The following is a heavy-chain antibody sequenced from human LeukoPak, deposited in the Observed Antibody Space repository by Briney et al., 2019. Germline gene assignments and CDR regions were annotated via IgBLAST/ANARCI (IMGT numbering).Heavy chain of an antibody. V-gene: IGHV3-30*04. D-gene: IGHD1-26*01. CDR3: ARGLYIWELQPYYFDY. CDR1: GFTFSSYA. CDR2: ISYDGSNK. Sequence: GGSLRLSCAASGFTFSSYAMHWVRQAPGKGLEWVAVISYDGSNKYYADSVKGRFTISRDNSKNTLYLQMNSLRAEDTAVYYCARGLYIWELQPYYFDYWGQGTLVTVSS. J-gene: IGHJ4*02.